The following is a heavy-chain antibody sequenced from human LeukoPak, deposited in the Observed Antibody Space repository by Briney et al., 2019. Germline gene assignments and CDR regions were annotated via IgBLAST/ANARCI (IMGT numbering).Heavy chain of an antibody. Sequence: GGSLRLSCAASGFTFNDYAMHWVRQAPGKGLEWVSGISWNSGSIGYADSVKGRFTISRDNAKNSLYLQMNSLRAEDTALYYCARDLYSSSWYFVSPGGYWGQGTLVTVFS. CDR1: GFTFNDYA. V-gene: IGHV3-9*01. J-gene: IGHJ4*02. CDR3: ARDLYSSSWYFVSPGGY. CDR2: ISWNSGSI. D-gene: IGHD6-13*01.